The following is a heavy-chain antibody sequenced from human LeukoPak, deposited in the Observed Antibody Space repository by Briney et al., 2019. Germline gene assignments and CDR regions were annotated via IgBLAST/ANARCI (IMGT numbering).Heavy chain of an antibody. CDR3: SRALPYGYQDY. D-gene: IGHD5-12*01. V-gene: IGHV3-30*04. CDR1: GFIFSSYS. J-gene: IGHJ4*02. Sequence: GGSLTLSCAASGFIFSSYSIDWVRQAPGKGLEWVAVISPGGRTTYYTDSVKGRFTISRDNSKHTVYLQMNSLRGEDSAVYSCSRALPYGYQDYWGQGTLVTVSS. CDR2: ISPGGRTT.